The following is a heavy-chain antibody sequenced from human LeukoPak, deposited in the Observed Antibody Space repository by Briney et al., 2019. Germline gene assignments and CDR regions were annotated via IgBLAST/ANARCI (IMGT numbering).Heavy chain of an antibody. D-gene: IGHD6-6*01. CDR2: INPDSGGT. Sequence: ASVKVSCKASGFTFTGYYMHWVRQAPGQGLEWMGWINPDSGGTNYAQKLQGRVTMTTDTSTSTAYMELRSLRSDDTAVYYCAREGDSSSHDAFDIWGQGTMVTVSS. CDR3: AREGDSSSHDAFDI. CDR1: GFTFTGYY. V-gene: IGHV1-2*02. J-gene: IGHJ3*02.